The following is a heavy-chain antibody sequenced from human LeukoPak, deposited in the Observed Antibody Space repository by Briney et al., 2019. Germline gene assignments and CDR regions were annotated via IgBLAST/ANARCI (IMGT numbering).Heavy chain of an antibody. CDR3: AGDMSPCGGLEY. CDR1: GFTFSTYL. CDR2: IKQDGSIQ. Sequence: PGGSLRLSCAASGFTFSTYLMNWVRQAPGKGLEWVANIKQDGSIQYYVDSVRGRFTISRDNAKNSLYLQMNSLRPEDTAVYCCAGDMSPCGGLEYWGQGTLGTVS. J-gene: IGHJ4*02. V-gene: IGHV3-7*04. D-gene: IGHD3-10*01.